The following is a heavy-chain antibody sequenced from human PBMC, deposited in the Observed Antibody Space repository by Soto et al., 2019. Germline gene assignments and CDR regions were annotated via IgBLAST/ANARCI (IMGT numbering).Heavy chain of an antibody. CDR3: ARVSTAMVNNGMDA. J-gene: IGHJ6*02. CDR2: IIPIFGTA. CDR1: GGTFSSYA. Sequence: SVKVSCKASGGTFSSYAISWVRQAPGQGLEWMGGIIPIFGTANYAQKFQGRVTITADESTSTAYMELSSLRSEDTAVYYCARVSTAMVNNGMDAWGQGTTVTVSS. D-gene: IGHD5-18*01. V-gene: IGHV1-69*13.